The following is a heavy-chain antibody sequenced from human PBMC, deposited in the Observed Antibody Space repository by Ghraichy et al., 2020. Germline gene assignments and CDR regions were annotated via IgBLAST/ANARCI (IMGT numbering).Heavy chain of an antibody. CDR1: GFTFSSSW. D-gene: IGHD1-7*01. J-gene: IGHJ4*02. Sequence: GESLNNSCAASGFTFSSSWMHWVRQAPGKGLVWVSRIKSDGISTMYMDSVKGRFTVSRDNATNTLYLQMNSLRAEDTAVYYCVRDGNYKIDYWGQGTLVTVSS. V-gene: IGHV3-74*03. CDR2: IKSDGIST. CDR3: VRDGNYKIDY.